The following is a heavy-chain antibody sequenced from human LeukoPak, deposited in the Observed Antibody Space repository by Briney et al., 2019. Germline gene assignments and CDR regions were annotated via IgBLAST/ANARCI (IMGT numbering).Heavy chain of an antibody. CDR2: ISSSSGYI. CDR1: GFTFSSYS. V-gene: IGHV3-21*01. J-gene: IGHJ5*02. CDR3: ARDCGPDYYDSSGYYYDWFDP. Sequence: KPGGSLRLSCAASGFTFSSYSMNWVRQAPGKGLEWVSSISSSSGYIYYADSVKGRFTISRDNAKNSLYLQMNSLRAEDTAVYYCARDCGPDYYDSSGYYYDWFDPWGQGTLVTVSS. D-gene: IGHD3-22*01.